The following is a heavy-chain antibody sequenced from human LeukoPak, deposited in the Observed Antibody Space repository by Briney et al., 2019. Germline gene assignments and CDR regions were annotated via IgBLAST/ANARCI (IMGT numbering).Heavy chain of an antibody. Sequence: GGSLRLSCAASGFTFSSYEMNWVRQAPGKGLEWLSYISSSGTTIYYADSVKGRFTFSRDNAKNSLYLQMNSLRAEDTAVYYCARTTVRGIIALGYWGQGTLVTVSS. CDR2: ISSSGTTI. J-gene: IGHJ4*02. V-gene: IGHV3-48*03. CDR3: ARTTVRGIIALGY. CDR1: GFTFSSYE. D-gene: IGHD3-10*01.